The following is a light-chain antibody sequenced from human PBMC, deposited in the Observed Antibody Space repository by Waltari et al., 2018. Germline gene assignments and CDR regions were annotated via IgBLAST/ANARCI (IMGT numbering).Light chain of an antibody. CDR3: QQSYSTPPT. J-gene: IGKJ1*01. Sequence: DIQMTQSPSSLSASVGDRVTITCRASQSISSYFNWYQQKPGKAPKLLIYAASSLQSGVPSRFSGSGSGTDFTLTISNLQPEDVATYYCQQSYSTPPTFRQGTKVEIK. CDR1: QSISSY. V-gene: IGKV1-39*01. CDR2: AAS.